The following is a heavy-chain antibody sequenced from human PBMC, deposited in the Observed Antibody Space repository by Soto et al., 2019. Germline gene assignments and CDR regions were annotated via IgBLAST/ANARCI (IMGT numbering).Heavy chain of an antibody. CDR2: ISAYNGNT. J-gene: IGHJ5*02. CDR1: VYTFTSYG. V-gene: IGHV1-18*01. D-gene: IGHD3-10*01. CDR3: ARGGILLWFGELLDP. Sequence: ASVTVSCKASVYTFTSYGISWVRQAHGQGLEWMGWISAYNGNTNYAQKLQGRVTMTTDTSTSTAYMELRSLRSDDTAVYYCARGGILLWFGELLDPWGQGTLVTVPQ.